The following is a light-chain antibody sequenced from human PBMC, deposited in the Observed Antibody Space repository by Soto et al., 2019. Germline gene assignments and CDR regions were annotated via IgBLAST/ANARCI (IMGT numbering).Light chain of an antibody. Sequence: EIVMTQSPASLPVTPGEPASISCRSSQRLLHSNGYHFLDWYLQKPGQSPQLLIYLGSYRASGVPDRVSGSGAGTDFTLEIRRLAPEPVGPYSCMQALQTPYTFGQATKVDIQ. CDR3: MQALQTPYT. J-gene: IGKJ2*01. CDR2: LGS. V-gene: IGKV2-28*01. CDR1: QRLLHSNGYHF.